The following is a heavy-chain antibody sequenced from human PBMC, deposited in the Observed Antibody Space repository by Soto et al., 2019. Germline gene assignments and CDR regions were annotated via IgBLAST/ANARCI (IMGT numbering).Heavy chain of an antibody. V-gene: IGHV1-2*02. J-gene: IGHJ4*02. CDR2: INPNNGGT. D-gene: IGHD3-3*01. Sequence: QVQLVQSGAEVKKPGASVKVSCKASGYTFSGHHIHWVRQAPGQGLEWMGWINPNNGGTNYARKFQGRVTMTRDTSISTAYMELSSLKSDDSATYYCAKTLYDFWRGYYGLWDHWGQGTPVTVSS. CDR3: AKTLYDFWRGYYGLWDH. CDR1: GYTFSGHH.